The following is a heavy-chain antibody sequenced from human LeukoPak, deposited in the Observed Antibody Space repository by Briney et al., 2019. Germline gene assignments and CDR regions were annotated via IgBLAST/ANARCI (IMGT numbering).Heavy chain of an antibody. J-gene: IGHJ4*02. CDR3: ATEYRYSGSYSDFDY. Sequence: ASVKVSCKVSGYTLTELSMHWVRQAPCKELEGMGGFDPEDGETIYAQKFQGRVTMTEDTSTDTAYMALSSLRSEDTAVYYCATEYRYSGSYSDFDYWGQGTLVTVSS. V-gene: IGHV1-24*01. CDR1: GYTLTELS. D-gene: IGHD1-26*01. CDR2: FDPEDGET.